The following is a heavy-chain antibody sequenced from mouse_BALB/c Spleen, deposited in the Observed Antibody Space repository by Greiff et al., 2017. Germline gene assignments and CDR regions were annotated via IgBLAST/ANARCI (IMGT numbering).Heavy chain of an antibody. J-gene: IGHJ1*01. CDR3: TRDITTAGYFDV. CDR2: ISSGGSYT. V-gene: IGHV5-6-4*01. Sequence: EVQRVESGGGLVKPGGSLKLSCAASGFTFSSYTMSWVRQTPEKRLEWVATISSGGSYTYYPDSVKGRFTISRDNAKNTLYLQMSSLKSEDTAMYYCTRDITTAGYFDVWGAGTTVTVSS. CDR1: GFTFSSYT. D-gene: IGHD1-2*01.